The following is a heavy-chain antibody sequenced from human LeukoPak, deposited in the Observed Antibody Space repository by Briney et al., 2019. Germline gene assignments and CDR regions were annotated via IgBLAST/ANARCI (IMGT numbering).Heavy chain of an antibody. J-gene: IGHJ4*02. V-gene: IGHV3-30*18. CDR3: AKSKFSCIGNNCYSPDY. D-gene: IGHD2-15*01. CDR2: ISYDGSNE. Sequence: GRSLRLSCAASGLPFSSYAMHWVRQAPGKGLEWVALISYDGSNEHYADSVKGRFTISRVNSKNTLYLQVNSLRAEDTAVYYCAKSKFSCIGNNCYSPDYWGQGTLVTVSS. CDR1: GLPFSSYA.